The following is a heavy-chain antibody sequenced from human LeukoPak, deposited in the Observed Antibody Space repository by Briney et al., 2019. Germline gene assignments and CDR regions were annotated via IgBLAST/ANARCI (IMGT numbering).Heavy chain of an antibody. J-gene: IGHJ4*02. D-gene: IGHD5-12*01. CDR3: ARDQGPDGWLRLYYFDY. Sequence: GGSLRLSCAASGFTFSSYSMNWVRQAPGKGLEWVSSISSSSSYIYYADSVKGRFTISRDNAKNSLYLQMNSLRAEDTAVYYCARDQGPDGWLRLYYFDYWGQGTLVTVSS. CDR1: GFTFSSYS. V-gene: IGHV3-21*01. CDR2: ISSSSSYI.